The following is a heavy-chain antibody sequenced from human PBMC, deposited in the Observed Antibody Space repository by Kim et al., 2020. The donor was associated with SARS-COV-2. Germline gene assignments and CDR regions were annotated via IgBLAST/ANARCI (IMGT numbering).Heavy chain of an antibody. J-gene: IGHJ4*02. CDR1: GFTFSNYS. Sequence: GGSLRLSCAASGFTFSNYSLNWVRQAPGKGLEWVSSISSTCSFIFYADSVMDRFTISRDNAKNTLSLQMNSLRRDDTAVYYCARARHLDNWARGTLVTVS. CDR3: ARARHLDN. CDR2: ISSTCSFI. V-gene: IGHV3-21*06.